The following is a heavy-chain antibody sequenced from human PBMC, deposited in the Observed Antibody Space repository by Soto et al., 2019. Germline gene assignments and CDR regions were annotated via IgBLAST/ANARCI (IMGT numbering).Heavy chain of an antibody. Sequence: QMQLVESGGGVVQPGRSLRLSCAASGFTFSSYGMHWVRQAPGKGLEWVAVIWYDGSNKYYADSVKGRFTISRDNSKNTLYLQMNSLRAEDTAVYYCARDRVTMVRGETYYFDYWGQGTLVTVSS. D-gene: IGHD3-10*01. CDR1: GFTFSSYG. J-gene: IGHJ4*02. V-gene: IGHV3-33*01. CDR3: ARDRVTMVRGETYYFDY. CDR2: IWYDGSNK.